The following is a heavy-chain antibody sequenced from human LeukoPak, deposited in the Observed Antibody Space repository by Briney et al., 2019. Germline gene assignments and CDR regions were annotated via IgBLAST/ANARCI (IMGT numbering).Heavy chain of an antibody. V-gene: IGHV6-1*01. CDR3: ARGQGYCTNGVCYYYYYYYMDV. CDR2: TYYRSKWYN. D-gene: IGHD2-8*01. CDR1: GDSVSSNSAA. J-gene: IGHJ6*03. Sequence: KTSQTLSLTCAISGDSVSSNSAAWNWIRQSPSRGLEWLGRTYYRSKWYNDYAVSVKSRITINPDTSKNQFSLQLNSVTPEDTAVYYCARGQGYCTNGVCYYYYYYYMDVWGKGTTVTVSS.